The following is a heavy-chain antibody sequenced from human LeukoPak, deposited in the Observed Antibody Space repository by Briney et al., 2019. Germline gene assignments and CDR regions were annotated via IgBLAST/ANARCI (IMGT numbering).Heavy chain of an antibody. D-gene: IGHD3-22*01. V-gene: IGHV1-18*01. CDR3: ARAVGYYDNSGFDY. CDR1: GYTFTSYD. CDR2: ISAYNGDT. Sequence: ASVKVSCKASGYTFTSYDINWVRQATGQGLEWMGWISAYNGDTNYAQRVQGRVSMTTDTSTSTAYMELRSLESDDTAVYYCARAVGYYDNSGFDYWGQGTLVVVSS. J-gene: IGHJ4*02.